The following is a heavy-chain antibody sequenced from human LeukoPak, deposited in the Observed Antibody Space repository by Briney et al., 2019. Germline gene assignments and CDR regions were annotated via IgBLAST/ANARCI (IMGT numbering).Heavy chain of an antibody. J-gene: IGHJ4*02. CDR3: ATSSRYCSGGSCSK. V-gene: IGHV3-23*01. D-gene: IGHD2-15*01. CDR1: GFTFSSYA. Sequence: PGGSLRLSCAASGFTFSSYAMSWVRQAPGKGLEWVSAISGSGGSTYYADSVKGRFTISRDNSKNTLYLQMDSLRAEDTAVYYCATSSRYCSGGSCSKWGQGTLVTVSS. CDR2: ISGSGGST.